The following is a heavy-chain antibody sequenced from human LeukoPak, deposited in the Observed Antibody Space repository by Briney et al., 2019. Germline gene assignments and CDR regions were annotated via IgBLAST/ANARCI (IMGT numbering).Heavy chain of an antibody. V-gene: IGHV5-51*01. CDR2: IYPGDSDT. CDR3: ARHHDYGDYGCFDY. J-gene: IGHJ4*02. D-gene: IGHD4-17*01. CDR1: GYSFTSYW. Sequence: GESLKISCKGSGYSFTSYWIGWGRQMPGKGLEWMGIIYPGDSDTRYSPSFHGQVTISADKSIRTAYLQWSSLKASDTAIYYCARHHDYGDYGCFDYWGQGTLVTVSS.